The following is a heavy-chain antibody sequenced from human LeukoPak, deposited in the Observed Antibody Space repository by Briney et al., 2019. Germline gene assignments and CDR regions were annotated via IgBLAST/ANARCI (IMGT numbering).Heavy chain of an antibody. V-gene: IGHV4-34*01. Sequence: SETLSLTCAVYGGSFSGYYWSWIRQPPGKGLEWIGEISHSGSTNYNPSLKSRVTISVDTSKNQFSLKLSSVTAADTAVYYCARLTMVRGVIIDWYFDLWGRGTLVTVSS. CDR3: ARLTMVRGVIIDWYFDL. D-gene: IGHD3-10*01. CDR2: ISHSGST. J-gene: IGHJ2*01. CDR1: GGSFSGYY.